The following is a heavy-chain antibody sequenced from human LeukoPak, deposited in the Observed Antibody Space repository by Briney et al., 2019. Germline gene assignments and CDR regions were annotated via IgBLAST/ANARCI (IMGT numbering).Heavy chain of an antibody. Sequence: PSETLSLTYTVSGGSISSYYWSWIRQPPGKGLEWIGYIYDSGSTNYNPSLKSRVTISVDTSKNQFSLKLSSVTAADTAVYYCARSQGGYCSSTSCYYYYNMDVWGQGTTVTVSS. V-gene: IGHV4-59*01. CDR1: GGSISSYY. J-gene: IGHJ6*02. CDR2: IYDSGST. D-gene: IGHD2-2*01. CDR3: ARSQGGYCSSTSCYYYYNMDV.